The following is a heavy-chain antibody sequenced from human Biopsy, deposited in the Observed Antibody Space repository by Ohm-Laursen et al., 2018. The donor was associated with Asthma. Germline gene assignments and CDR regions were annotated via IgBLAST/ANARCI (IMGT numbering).Heavy chain of an antibody. CDR3: ARITSANYYYGMDV. D-gene: IGHD1-20*01. CDR2: IDQSGYT. CDR1: GGYLTGHY. J-gene: IGHJ6*02. Sequence: SDTLSLTCTVYGGYLTGHYWNWIRQPPGKGLEWIGEIDQSGYTNYNPSLTSRVTISLDRSKNQFSLKLTSVTAVDTAVYYCARITSANYYYGMDVWGQGTTVTVSS. V-gene: IGHV4-34*01.